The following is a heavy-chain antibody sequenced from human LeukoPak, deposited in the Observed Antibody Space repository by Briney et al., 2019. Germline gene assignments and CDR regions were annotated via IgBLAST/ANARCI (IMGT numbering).Heavy chain of an antibody. V-gene: IGHV4-34*01. CDR3: ARGNAPGY. D-gene: IGHD2-2*01. J-gene: IGHJ4*02. Sequence: SETLSLTCAVDVRSFSGYDGSWIRQPPWKGLEWIGEINHSGSTNYNPSLKSRVTISVDTSKNQFSLKLSSVTAADTAAYYCARGNAPGYWGQGTLVTVSS. CDR2: INHSGST. CDR1: VRSFSGYD.